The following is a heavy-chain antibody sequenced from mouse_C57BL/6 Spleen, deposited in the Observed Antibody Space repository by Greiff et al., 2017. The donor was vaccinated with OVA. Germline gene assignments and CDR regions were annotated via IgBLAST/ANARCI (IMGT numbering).Heavy chain of an antibody. Sequence: EVKLQQSGPGLVKPSQSLSLTCSVTGYSITSGYYWNWIRQFPGNKLEWMGYISYDGSNNYNPSLKNRISITRDTSKNQFFLKLNSVTTEDTATYYCARDRLQDAMDYWGQGTSVTVSS. D-gene: IGHD1-2*01. J-gene: IGHJ4*01. V-gene: IGHV3-6*01. CDR3: ARDRLQDAMDY. CDR2: ISYDGSN. CDR1: GYSITSGYY.